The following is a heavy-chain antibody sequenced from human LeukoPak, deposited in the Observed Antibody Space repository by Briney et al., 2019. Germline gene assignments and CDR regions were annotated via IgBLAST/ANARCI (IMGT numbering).Heavy chain of an antibody. CDR2: ISYSGIT. CDR1: GGSISSYY. J-gene: IGHJ3*02. D-gene: IGHD3-16*02. CDR3: ARGLYPDDAFDI. Sequence: PSETLSLTCTVSGGSISSYYWSWIRQPPGKGLEWIGYISYSGITNYNPSLKSRVTISLDTSKNHFSLKMRSVTAADTAVYYCARGLYPDDAFDIWGQGTMVTVSS. V-gene: IGHV4-59*08.